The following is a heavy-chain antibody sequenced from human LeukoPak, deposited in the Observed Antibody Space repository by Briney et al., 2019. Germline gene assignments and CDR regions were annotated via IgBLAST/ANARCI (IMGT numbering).Heavy chain of an antibody. Sequence: GESLRLSCATSGFTFSSSTFGSYTMNWVRQAPGKGLEWVSSISSTGTYIYYTDSVKGRFTISRDIANSLLYLQMNSLRADDTAVYYCARDLVGVVPAAEFIYYFDYWGQGTLVTVSS. D-gene: IGHD2-2*01. V-gene: IGHV3-21*01. CDR3: ARDLVGVVPAAEFIYYFDY. CDR1: GFTFSSSTFGSYT. CDR2: ISSTGTYI. J-gene: IGHJ4*02.